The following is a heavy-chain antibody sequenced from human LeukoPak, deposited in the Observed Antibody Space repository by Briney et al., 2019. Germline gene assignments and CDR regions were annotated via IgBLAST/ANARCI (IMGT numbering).Heavy chain of an antibody. CDR2: ISGSGGST. V-gene: IGHV3-23*01. CDR1: GFTFSSYA. Sequence: GGSLRLSCAASGFTFSSYAMSWVRQAPGKGLEWVSAISGSGGSTYYADSVKGRFTISRDNSKNTLYLQMNSLRAEDTAVCYCAKWTRYGSGSFDYWGQGTLVTVSS. CDR3: AKWTRYGSGSFDY. D-gene: IGHD3-10*01. J-gene: IGHJ4*02.